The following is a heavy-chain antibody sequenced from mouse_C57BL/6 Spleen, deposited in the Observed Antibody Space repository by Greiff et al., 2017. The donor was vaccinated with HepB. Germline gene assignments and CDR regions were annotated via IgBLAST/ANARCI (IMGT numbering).Heavy chain of an antibody. CDR2: IHPNSGST. J-gene: IGHJ2*01. V-gene: IGHV1-64*01. Sequence: VQLQQSGAELVKPGASVKLSCKASGYTFTSYWMHWVKQRPGQGLEWIGMIHPNSGSTNYNEKFKSKATLTVDKSSSTAYMQLSSLTSEDSAVYYCASYGSSYYGDYWGQGTTLTVSS. CDR3: ASYGSSYYGDY. CDR1: GYTFTSYW. D-gene: IGHD1-1*01.